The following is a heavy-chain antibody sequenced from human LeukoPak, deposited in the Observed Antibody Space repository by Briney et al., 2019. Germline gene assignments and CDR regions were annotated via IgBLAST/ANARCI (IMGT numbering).Heavy chain of an antibody. CDR2: MNPNSGNT. CDR3: ARDNSVRDEAWWFNP. J-gene: IGHJ5*02. V-gene: IGHV1-8*02. D-gene: IGHD5-24*01. Sequence: ASVKVSCKASGYTFTSYDINWVRQATGQGLEWMGWMNPNSGNTGYAQKFQGRVTLTRDRSTSTDYLELSSLRSEDTAVYYCARDNSVRDEAWWFNPWGQGTLVTVSS. CDR1: GYTFTSYD.